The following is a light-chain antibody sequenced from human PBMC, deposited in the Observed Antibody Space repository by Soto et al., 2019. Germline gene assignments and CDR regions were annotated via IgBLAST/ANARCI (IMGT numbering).Light chain of an antibody. J-gene: IGLJ1*01. V-gene: IGLV2-14*01. CDR1: SSDVGGYNY. CDR2: DVS. Sequence: QSVLTQPASVSGSPGQSFTISCTGTSSDVGGYNYASWYQQHPGKAPKLMIYDVSNRPSGVSNRFSGSKSGNTASLTISGLQAEDEADYYCSSYTSSSTLLFVFGTGTKLTVL. CDR3: SSYTSSSTLLFV.